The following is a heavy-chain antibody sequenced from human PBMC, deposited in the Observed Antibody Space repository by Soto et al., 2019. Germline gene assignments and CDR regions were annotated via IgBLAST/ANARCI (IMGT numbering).Heavy chain of an antibody. J-gene: IGHJ4*02. CDR1: GYTFTSYY. V-gene: IGHV1-46*01. D-gene: IGHD3-3*01. CDR2: INPSGGST. CDR3: ARGGALEGYYFDY. Sequence: ASVKVSCKASGYTFTSYYMHWVRQAPGQGLEWMGIINPSGGSTSYAQKFQGRFTISRDNSKNTLYLQMNSLRAEDTAVYYCARGGALEGYYFDYWGQGTLVTVSS.